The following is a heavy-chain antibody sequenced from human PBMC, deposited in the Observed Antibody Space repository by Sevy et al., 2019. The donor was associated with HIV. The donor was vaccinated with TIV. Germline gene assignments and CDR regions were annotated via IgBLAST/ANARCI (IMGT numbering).Heavy chain of an antibody. Sequence: ASVKVSCKASGGTFSSYAISWVRQAPGQGLEWMGGIIPIFGTANYAQKFQGRVTITADESTSTAYMELSSLRSEDTAVYYCAREKVSGIAAPPGFDPWGQGTLVTVSS. V-gene: IGHV1-69*13. J-gene: IGHJ5*02. CDR1: GGTFSSYA. CDR3: AREKVSGIAAPPGFDP. D-gene: IGHD6-13*01. CDR2: IIPIFGTA.